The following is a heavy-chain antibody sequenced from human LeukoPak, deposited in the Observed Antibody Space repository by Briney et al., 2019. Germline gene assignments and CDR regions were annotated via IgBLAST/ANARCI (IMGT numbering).Heavy chain of an antibody. CDR1: GFTFSSYG. CDR2: IRYDGSNK. CDR3: ARATYSGTYLFQDY. J-gene: IGHJ4*02. D-gene: IGHD1-26*01. Sequence: PGGSLRLSCAASGFTFSSYGMHWVRQAPGKGLEWVAFIRYDGSNKYYVDSVKGRFTISRDNSKNTLYLQMNSLRAEDTAVYYCARATYSGTYLFQDYWGQGTLVTVSS. V-gene: IGHV3-30*02.